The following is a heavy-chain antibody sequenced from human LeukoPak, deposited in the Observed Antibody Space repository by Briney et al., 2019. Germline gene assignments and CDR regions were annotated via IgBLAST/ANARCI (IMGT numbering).Heavy chain of an antibody. CDR2: IIPILGIA. Sequence: SVKVSCKASGGTFSSYAISWVRQAPGQGLEWMGRIIPILGIANYAQKFQGRVTITADKSTSTAYMELSSLRPEDTAVYYCARANDILTGYYAHWGQGTLVTVSS. CDR3: ARANDILTGYYAH. J-gene: IGHJ4*02. V-gene: IGHV1-69*04. CDR1: GGTFSSYA. D-gene: IGHD3-9*01.